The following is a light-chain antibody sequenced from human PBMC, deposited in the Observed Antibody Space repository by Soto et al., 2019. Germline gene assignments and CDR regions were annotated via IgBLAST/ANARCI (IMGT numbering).Light chain of an antibody. CDR1: QGISSY. J-gene: IGKJ1*01. V-gene: IGKV1-9*01. CDR2: AAS. CDR3: QQYVHWPPGT. Sequence: IQLTQSPSSLSASVGDRVTITCRASQGISSYLAWYQQKPGKAPKLLIYAASTLQSGVPSRFSGSGSGTDFTLTISSLQSEDFAVYYCQQYVHWPPGTFGQGTKVDI.